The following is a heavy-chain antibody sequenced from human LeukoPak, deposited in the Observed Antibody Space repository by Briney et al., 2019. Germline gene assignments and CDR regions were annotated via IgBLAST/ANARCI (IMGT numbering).Heavy chain of an antibody. Sequence: ASVKVSCMAFGYTFTKYYIHWVRQAPGQGLECMGIINPIGGRTSYTQKFQGRVTMTRDTSTNTVYMELSSLRSEDTAVYYCARESVVELERTYYFDYWGQGTLVTVSS. D-gene: IGHD1-26*01. J-gene: IGHJ4*02. CDR2: INPIGGRT. V-gene: IGHV1-46*01. CDR3: ARESVVELERTYYFDY. CDR1: GYTFTKYY.